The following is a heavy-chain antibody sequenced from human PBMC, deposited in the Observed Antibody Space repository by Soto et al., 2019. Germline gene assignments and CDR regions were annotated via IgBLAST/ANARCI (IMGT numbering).Heavy chain of an antibody. D-gene: IGHD2-21*01. Sequence: PGGSLRLSCAASGFTFSSYWMHWVRQGPGKGLVWVSRIKGDGTRTNYADSVRGRFTVFRDNAKNTLYLQINSLTAEDTAVYYCARGTLTSIDMVDYWGQGTLVTVSS. CDR1: GFTFSSYW. V-gene: IGHV3-74*01. CDR3: ARGTLTSIDMVDY. CDR2: IKGDGTRT. J-gene: IGHJ4*02.